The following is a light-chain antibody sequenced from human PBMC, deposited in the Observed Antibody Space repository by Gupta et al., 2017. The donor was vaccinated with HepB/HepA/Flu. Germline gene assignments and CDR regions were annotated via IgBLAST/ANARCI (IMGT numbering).Light chain of an antibody. CDR1: SSDVGGYNY. CDR3: SAYTSSSTV. J-gene: IGLJ3*02. Sequence: QSALTQPASVSGSPGQSITLSCTATSSDVGGYNYVSWYQQHPGKAPKLMLYDVSNRPSGVSNRFSGSKSCNTASLTISGLQAEDEADYYCSAYTSSSTVFGGGTKLTVL. CDR2: DVS. V-gene: IGLV2-14*03.